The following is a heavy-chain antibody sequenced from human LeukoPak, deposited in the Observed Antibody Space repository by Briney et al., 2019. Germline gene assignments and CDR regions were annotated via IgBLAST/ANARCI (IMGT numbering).Heavy chain of an antibody. V-gene: IGHV3-48*03. J-gene: IGHJ4*02. D-gene: IGHD2-15*01. CDR2: INSSGSTI. Sequence: GGSLRLSCAGSGFTFSTYEMNWVRQAPGKGLEWVSYINSSGSTIYYADSVKGRFTISRDNAKNSLDLQMNSLRAEDTAVYYCARDPIYCSGGSCYSGSFDYWGQGTLVTVSS. CDR3: ARDPIYCSGGSCYSGSFDY. CDR1: GFTFSTYE.